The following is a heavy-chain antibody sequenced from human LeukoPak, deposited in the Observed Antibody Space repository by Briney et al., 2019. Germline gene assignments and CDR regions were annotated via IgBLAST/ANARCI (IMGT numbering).Heavy chain of an antibody. J-gene: IGHJ4*02. Sequence: SQTLSLTYTVSGGSISSGSYYWSWIRQPAGKGLEWIGRIYTSGSTNYNPSLKSRVTISVDTSKNQFSLKLSSVTAADTAVYYCARDMYGDGLDYWGQGTLVTVSS. CDR3: ARDMYGDGLDY. V-gene: IGHV4-61*02. CDR2: IYTSGST. D-gene: IGHD4-17*01. CDR1: GGSISSGSYY.